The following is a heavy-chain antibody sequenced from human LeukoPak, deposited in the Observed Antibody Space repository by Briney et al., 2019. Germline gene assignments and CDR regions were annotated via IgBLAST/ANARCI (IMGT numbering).Heavy chain of an antibody. V-gene: IGHV1-69*13. D-gene: IGHD1-26*01. CDR2: IIPIFGTA. CDR1: GCTFNSYA. Sequence: ASVKVSCKASGCTFNSYAISWVRQAPGQGLEWMGGIIPIFGTANYAQKFQGRVTITADESTSTVYMELNSLRSEDTAVYYCARGDSGSHPDNWFDPWGQGTLVTVSS. J-gene: IGHJ5*02. CDR3: ARGDSGSHPDNWFDP.